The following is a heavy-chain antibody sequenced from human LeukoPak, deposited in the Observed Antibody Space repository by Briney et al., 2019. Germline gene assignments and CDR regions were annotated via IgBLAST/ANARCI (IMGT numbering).Heavy chain of an antibody. J-gene: IGHJ6*03. V-gene: IGHV4-59*01. Sequence: SEILSLTCTVSGGSISSYYWSWIRQPPGKGLEWIGYIYYSGSTNYNPSLKSRVTISVDTSKNQFSLKLSSVTAADTAVYYCARGAMVRGVIRYYYYMDVWGKGTTVTISS. CDR1: GGSISSYY. D-gene: IGHD3-10*01. CDR2: IYYSGST. CDR3: ARGAMVRGVIRYYYYMDV.